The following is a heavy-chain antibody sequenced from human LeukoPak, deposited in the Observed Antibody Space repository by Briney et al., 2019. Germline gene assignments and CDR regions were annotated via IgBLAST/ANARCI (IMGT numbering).Heavy chain of an antibody. CDR1: GLSFNKDV. CDR2: VSPGGVSP. D-gene: IGHD3-22*01. J-gene: IGHJ4*02. V-gene: IGHV3-23*01. Sequence: GGSLRLSCVVSGLSFNKDVMSWFRQAPGKGLEWVSSVSPGGVSPNHADSVKGRFTVSRDDSLNTLYLQMNSLRAEDTAVYYCAKVRADSSGYACDYWGQGTLVTVSS. CDR3: AKVRADSSGYACDY.